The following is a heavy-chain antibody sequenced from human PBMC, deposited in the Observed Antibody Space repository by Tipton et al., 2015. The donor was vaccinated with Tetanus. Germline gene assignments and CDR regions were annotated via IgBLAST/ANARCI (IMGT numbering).Heavy chain of an antibody. Sequence: SLRLSCAASGFTFSSYSMNWVRQAPGKGLEWVSYISSSSSTIYYADSVKGRFTISRDNAKNSLYLQMNSLRDEDTAVYYCARDQGYCSGGSCYSDAFDIWGQGTMVTVSS. CDR3: ARDQGYCSGGSCYSDAFDI. J-gene: IGHJ3*02. D-gene: IGHD2-15*01. CDR1: GFTFSSYS. V-gene: IGHV3-48*02. CDR2: ISSSSSTI.